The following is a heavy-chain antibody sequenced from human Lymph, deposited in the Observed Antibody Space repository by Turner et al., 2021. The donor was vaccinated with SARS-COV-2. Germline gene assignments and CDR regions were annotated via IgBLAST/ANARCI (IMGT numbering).Heavy chain of an antibody. CDR2: IYYRGST. Sequence: QVQLQESAPRLVTPLETLSPTCTVSGGYMNSNYWSWIRQPPGKRLEWIGYIYYRGSTNYYPSLESRVTISVDTSRNQFSLNLTSVTAADTAIYYCARETVNNWVDPWGQGTLVTVSS. CDR3: ARETVNNWVDP. V-gene: IGHV4-59*01. J-gene: IGHJ5*02. D-gene: IGHD2-21*02. CDR1: GGYMNSNY.